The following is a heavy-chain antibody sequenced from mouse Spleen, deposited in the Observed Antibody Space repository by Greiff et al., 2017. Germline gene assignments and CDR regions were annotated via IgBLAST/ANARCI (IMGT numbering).Heavy chain of an antibody. CDR3: ARHYYGRREPYAMDY. CDR2: ISSGGSYT. Sequence: EVMLVESGGDLVKPGGSLKLSCAASGFSFSSYGMSWVRQTPDKRLEWVATISSGGSYTYYPDSVKGRFTFSRDNAKNTLYLQMSSLKSEDTAMYYCARHYYGRREPYAMDYWGQGTSVTVSS. D-gene: IGHD1-1*01. J-gene: IGHJ4*01. V-gene: IGHV5-6*02. CDR1: GFSFSSYG.